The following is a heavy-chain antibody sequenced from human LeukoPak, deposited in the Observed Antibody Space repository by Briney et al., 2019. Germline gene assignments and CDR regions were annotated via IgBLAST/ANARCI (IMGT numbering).Heavy chain of an antibody. J-gene: IGHJ6*03. CDR2: IKKDGSET. CDR1: GFTFSTYW. V-gene: IGHV3-7*04. CDR3: ARVGDTDHYYNYMDV. Sequence: GGSLRLSCAASGFTFSTYWMSWVREAPGKGLEGVANIKKDGSETYYGDSVEGRFTISRDNAKNSLYLQMPSLTAADTAVYYCARVGDTDHYYNYMDVWGKGTTVTVSS. D-gene: IGHD3-16*01.